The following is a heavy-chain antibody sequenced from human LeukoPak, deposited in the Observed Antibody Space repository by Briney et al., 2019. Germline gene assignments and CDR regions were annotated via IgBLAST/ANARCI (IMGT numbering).Heavy chain of an antibody. CDR2: IYHSGST. CDR1: GGSIKSNNW. V-gene: IGHV4-4*02. Sequence: SGTLSLTCAVSGGSIKSNNWWSWVRQPPGKGLEWIGEIYHSGSTNYNPSLKSRVTISVDTSKNQFSLKLSSVTAADTAVYYCARGLLSYYYGSGSYFPVYYFDYWGQGTLVTVSS. J-gene: IGHJ4*02. CDR3: ARGLLSYYYGSGSYFPVYYFDY. D-gene: IGHD3-10*01.